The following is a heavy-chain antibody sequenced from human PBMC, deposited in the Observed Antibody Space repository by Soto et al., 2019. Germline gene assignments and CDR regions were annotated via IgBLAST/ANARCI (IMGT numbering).Heavy chain of an antibody. CDR2: ISWNSGSI. CDR3: AKDMGYCSGGSCPTPAFDI. Sequence: GGSLRLSCAASGFTFSSYWMHWVRQAPGKGLEWVSGISWNSGSIGYADSVKGRFTISRDNAKNSLYLQMNSLRAEDTALYYCAKDMGYCSGGSCPTPAFDIWGQGTMVTVSS. V-gene: IGHV3-9*01. J-gene: IGHJ3*02. CDR1: GFTFSSYW. D-gene: IGHD2-15*01.